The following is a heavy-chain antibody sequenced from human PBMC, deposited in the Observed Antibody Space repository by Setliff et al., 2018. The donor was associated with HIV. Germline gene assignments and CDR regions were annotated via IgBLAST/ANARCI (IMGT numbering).Heavy chain of an antibody. CDR1: GYSFTDYY. CDR3: AGTAGWELPPRLYYYYYYMDV. Sequence: ASVKVSCKASGYSFTDYYIHWVRQAPGQGFEWMGWINAGNGNTKYSQKFQGRVTITRDKSATTAYMELSSLRSEDTAVYYCAGTAGWELPPRLYYYYYYMDVWGKGTTVTVSS. CDR2: INAGNGNT. D-gene: IGHD1-26*01. V-gene: IGHV1-3*01. J-gene: IGHJ6*03.